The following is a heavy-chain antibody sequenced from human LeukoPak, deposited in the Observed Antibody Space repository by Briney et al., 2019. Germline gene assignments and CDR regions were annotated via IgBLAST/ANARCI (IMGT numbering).Heavy chain of an antibody. J-gene: IGHJ4*02. CDR2: ISTSGATT. V-gene: IGHV3-23*01. D-gene: IGHD6-13*01. CDR3: AKPPTGSSWKGVDY. CDR1: RFTFSSYA. Sequence: GGSLRLSCAASRFTFSSYAMNWVRQAPGKGLEWVSVISTSGATTYYADSVKGRITISRDNSKNTLYLYMNSLRADDTAVYYCAKPPTGSSWKGVDYWGQGTLVTVSS.